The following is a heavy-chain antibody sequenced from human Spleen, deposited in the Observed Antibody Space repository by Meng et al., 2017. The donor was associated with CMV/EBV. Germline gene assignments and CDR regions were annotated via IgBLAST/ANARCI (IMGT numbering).Heavy chain of an antibody. J-gene: IGHJ3*02. V-gene: IGHV5-51*01. Sequence: SGYRFSPYWIAWVRQLPGKGLEWMGFIYPSDSDIKYSPSFQGQVTISVDKSITTAYLQWGSLKASDTAMYYCARHGDTMVSGRAFDIWGQGTMVTVSS. CDR3: ARHGDTMVSGRAFDI. D-gene: IGHD3-10*01. CDR2: IYPSDSDI. CDR1: GYRFSPYW.